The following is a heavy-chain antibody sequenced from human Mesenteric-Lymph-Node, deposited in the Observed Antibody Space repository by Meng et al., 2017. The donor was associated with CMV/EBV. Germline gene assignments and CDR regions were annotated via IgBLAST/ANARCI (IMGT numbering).Heavy chain of an antibody. D-gene: IGHD1-26*01. Sequence: ASVKVSCKASGYTFTSYGINWVRQAPGQGLEWMGWISAYNGYTNYPKKFQGRVTMTTDTSTSTAYMELRSLRSDDTAVYYCAREEMGAIVGDRWLEPWGQGTLVTVSS. CDR3: AREEMGAIVGDRWLEP. V-gene: IGHV1-18*01. CDR1: GYTFTSYG. J-gene: IGHJ5*02. CDR2: ISAYNGYT.